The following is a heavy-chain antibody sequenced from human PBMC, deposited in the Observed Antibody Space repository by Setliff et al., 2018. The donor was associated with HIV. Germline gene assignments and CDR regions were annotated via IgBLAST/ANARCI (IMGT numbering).Heavy chain of an antibody. Sequence: SETLSLTCAVYGGSFNGYSWSWIRLPPGKGLEWIGYIYYSGSTNYNPSLKSRVTISVDTSKNQFSLKLSSVTAADTAVYYCAREADGFDIWGQGTMVTVSS. V-gene: IGHV4-34*11. CDR3: AREADGFDI. CDR2: IYYSGST. J-gene: IGHJ3*02. CDR1: GGSFNGYS.